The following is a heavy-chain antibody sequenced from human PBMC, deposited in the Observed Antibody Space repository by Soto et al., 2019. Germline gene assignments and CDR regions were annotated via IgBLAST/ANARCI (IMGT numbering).Heavy chain of an antibody. D-gene: IGHD1-26*01. CDR3: AKGIRWEIPVDY. CDR2: ISDRGRHT. CDR1: GFNFSSYA. Sequence: EVQLLESVGVLLQPGGCLRHSFAASGFNFSSYAMRWVRKAPRKGMEWVSAISDRGRHTYYAASVKGGFTISKDTSRSTLYMQMSSRIVYDGGVYYYAKGIRWEIPVDYWGQVTPVTVSS. J-gene: IGHJ4*02. V-gene: IGHV3-23*01.